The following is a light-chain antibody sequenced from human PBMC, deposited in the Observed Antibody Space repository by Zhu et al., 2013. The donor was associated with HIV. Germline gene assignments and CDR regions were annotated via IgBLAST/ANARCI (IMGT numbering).Light chain of an antibody. CDR2: GVS. Sequence: EIVLTQSPVIVSLSAGERATLSCRASQSVGNYLAWYQQKPGQAPRLLIYGVSSRATGIPDRFSGSGSGTDFTLSISRLEPEDFAVYYCQQYGTSLITFGGGTTVEIK. CDR3: QQYGTSLIT. J-gene: IGKJ4*01. V-gene: IGKV3-20*01. CDR1: QSVGNY.